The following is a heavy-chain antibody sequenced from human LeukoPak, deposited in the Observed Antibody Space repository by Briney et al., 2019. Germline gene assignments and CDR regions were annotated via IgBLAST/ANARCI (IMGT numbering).Heavy chain of an antibody. J-gene: IGHJ4*02. D-gene: IGHD6-19*01. V-gene: IGHV3-20*04. CDR2: INWNGGST. Sequence: PGGSLRLSCAASGFTFSNAWMSWVRQAPGKGLEWVSGINWNGGSTGYADSVKGRFTISRDNAKNSLYLQMNSLRAEDTALYYCARGWQWLSFDYWGQGTLVTVSS. CDR3: ARGWQWLSFDY. CDR1: GFTFSNAW.